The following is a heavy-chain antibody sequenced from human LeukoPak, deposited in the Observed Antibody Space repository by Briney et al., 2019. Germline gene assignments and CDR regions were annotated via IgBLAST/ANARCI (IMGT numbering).Heavy chain of an antibody. D-gene: IGHD4-11*01. Sequence: GGSLRLSCAASGFTFSSYEMNWVRQAPGKGLEWVSYISSSCSTIYYADSVKGRFTISRDNAKNSLYLQMNSLRAEDTAVYYCAREEAVTTIAAHYYYGMDVWGQGTTVTVSS. CDR3: AREEAVTTIAAHYYYGMDV. CDR1: GFTFSSYE. J-gene: IGHJ6*02. V-gene: IGHV3-48*03. CDR2: ISSSCSTI.